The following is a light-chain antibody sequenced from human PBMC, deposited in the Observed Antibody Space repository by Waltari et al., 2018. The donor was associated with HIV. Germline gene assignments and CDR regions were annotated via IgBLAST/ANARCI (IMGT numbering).Light chain of an antibody. CDR2: DVT. CDR3: CSYAGTTSWV. Sequence: QSALTQPASVSGSPGQPVTISCSASSSDFGAFTLVSWYLQLPGEVPKLIMSDVTKRPSGISDRFSGSKTGNTASLTISGLQSGDEANYYCCSYAGTTSWVFGGGTKLTVL. V-gene: IGLV2-23*02. J-gene: IGLJ3*02. CDR1: SSDFGAFTL.